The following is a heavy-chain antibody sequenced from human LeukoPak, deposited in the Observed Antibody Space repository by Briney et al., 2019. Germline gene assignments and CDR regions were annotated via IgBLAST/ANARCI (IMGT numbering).Heavy chain of an antibody. V-gene: IGHV1-69*05. D-gene: IGHD3-22*01. J-gene: IGHJ3*01. CDR3: ARAGSPGEYYDGRYQPIPIYAFNV. CDR1: GGSFSTFA. CDR2: IIPASGTT. Sequence: SVKVSCKSSGGSFSTFAISWVRQAPGQGLEWVGGIIPASGTTDYAQKFQGRVTITTDVSTNTAFLQLISPTSEDTATYFCARAGSPGEYYDGRYQPIPIYAFNVWGQGTMITVSS.